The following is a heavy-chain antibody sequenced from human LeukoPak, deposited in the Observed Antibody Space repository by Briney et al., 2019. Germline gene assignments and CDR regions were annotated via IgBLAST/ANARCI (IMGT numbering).Heavy chain of an antibody. CDR3: ARARTTTGTTRIAFNI. V-gene: IGHV3-30-3*01. CDR2: ISYDGSDK. CDR1: GFTFTTYA. Sequence: PGGSLRLSCAASGFTFTTYAMHWVRQAPGKGLDWVAVISYDGSDKYYADSVKGRFTISRDNSKNTLYLQMNSLRAEDTAVYYCARARTTTGTTRIAFNIWGQGTVVTVSS. J-gene: IGHJ3*02. D-gene: IGHD1-1*01.